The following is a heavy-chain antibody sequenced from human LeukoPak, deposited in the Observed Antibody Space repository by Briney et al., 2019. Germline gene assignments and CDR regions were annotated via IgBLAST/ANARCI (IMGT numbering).Heavy chain of an antibody. Sequence: PGGSLRLSCAASGFSFSVFWMTWGRQAPGKRPEWVANINEGGSSTYYVDSVRGRFTISRDNGKNLLFLEMNSLRADDTAVYFCVQGGHFDFWGQGALVTVSS. V-gene: IGHV3-7*01. CDR2: INEGGSST. J-gene: IGHJ4*02. CDR1: GFSFSVFW. D-gene: IGHD3-16*01. CDR3: VQGGHFDF.